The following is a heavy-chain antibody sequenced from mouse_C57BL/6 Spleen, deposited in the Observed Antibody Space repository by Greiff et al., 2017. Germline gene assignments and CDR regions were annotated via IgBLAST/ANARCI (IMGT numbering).Heavy chain of an antibody. CDR3: ARIRGGWDY. CDR1: GFTFSDYG. CDR2: ISSGSSTI. Sequence: DVHLVESGGGLVKPGGSLKLSCAASGFTFSDYGMHWVRQAPEKGLEWVAYISSGSSTIYYADTVKGRFTISRDNAKNTLFLPMTSLRSEDTAMYYCARIRGGWDYWGQGTSVTVSS. D-gene: IGHD1-1*02. V-gene: IGHV5-17*01. J-gene: IGHJ4*01.